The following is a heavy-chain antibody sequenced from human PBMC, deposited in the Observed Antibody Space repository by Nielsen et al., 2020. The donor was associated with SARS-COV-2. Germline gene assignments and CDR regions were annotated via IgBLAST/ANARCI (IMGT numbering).Heavy chain of an antibody. CDR2: IFHSGST. V-gene: IGHV4-4*02. D-gene: IGHD2-21*02. J-gene: IGHJ6*02. CDR3: VRERMAVTYVYYNYGMDV. CDR1: GGSISSSNW. Sequence: SETLSLTCAVSGGSISSSNWWSWVRQPPGKGLEWIGEIFHSGSTNYNPSLKSRVTILVDKSKNQFSLKLSSVTAADTAVYYCVRERMAVTYVYYNYGMDVWGQGTTVTVSS.